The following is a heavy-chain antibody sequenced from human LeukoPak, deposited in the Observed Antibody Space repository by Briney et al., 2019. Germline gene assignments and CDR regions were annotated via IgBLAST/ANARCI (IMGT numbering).Heavy chain of an antibody. V-gene: IGHV3-9*01. J-gene: IGHJ4*02. CDR3: ARDVAGGSYYYFDY. CDR1: GFTFDDYA. Sequence: PGRSLRLSCAASGFTFDDYAMHWVRQAPGKGLEWVSGISWNSGSIGYADSVKGRFTISRDNAKNSLYLQMNSLRAEDTALYYCARDVAGGSYYYFDYWGQGTLVTVSS. D-gene: IGHD1-26*01. CDR2: ISWNSGSI.